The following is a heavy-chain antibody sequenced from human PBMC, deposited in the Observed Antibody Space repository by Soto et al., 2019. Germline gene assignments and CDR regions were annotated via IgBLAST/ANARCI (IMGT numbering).Heavy chain of an antibody. CDR2: IYPGDSET. CDR1: GYSFSSLW. V-gene: IGHV5-51*01. J-gene: IGHJ4*02. Sequence: GESLKISCQGSGYSFSSLWIGWVRQMPGRGLEWMGIIYPGDSETRYSPSFQGQVTMSADKSFNTAFLQWTSLKASDSAMYYCGRHRRDLPFDSWGQGTLVTVSS. CDR3: GRHRRDLPFDS.